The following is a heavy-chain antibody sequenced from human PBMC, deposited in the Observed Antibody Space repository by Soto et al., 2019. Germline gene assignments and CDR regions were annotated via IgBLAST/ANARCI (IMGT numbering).Heavy chain of an antibody. CDR2: IIPIFGTA. CDR1: GGTFSSYA. CDR3: ASKLSSIAARPLTSYYSGMDV. J-gene: IGHJ6*02. V-gene: IGHV1-69*01. D-gene: IGHD6-6*01. Sequence: QVQLVQSGAEVKKPGSSVKVSCKASGGTFSSYAISWVRQAPGQGLEWMGGIIPIFGTANYAQKFQGRVTIPGDESTSTAYMELSSLRSEDTAVFYCASKLSSIAARPLTSYYSGMDVWGQGTTVPVSS.